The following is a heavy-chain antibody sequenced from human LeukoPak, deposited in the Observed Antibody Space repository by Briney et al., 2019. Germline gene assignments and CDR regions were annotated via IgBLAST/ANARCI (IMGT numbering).Heavy chain of an antibody. D-gene: IGHD5-18*01. V-gene: IGHV5-51*01. J-gene: IGHJ3*02. CDR3: ARQKGGGYSYGDDAFDI. Sequence: GESLMISCKGSGYSFTSYWIGWVRQMPGKGLEWMGIIYPGDSDTRYSPSFQGQVTISADKSISTAYLQWSSLKASDAAMYYCARQKGGGYSYGDDAFDIWGQGTMVTVSS. CDR1: GYSFTSYW. CDR2: IYPGDSDT.